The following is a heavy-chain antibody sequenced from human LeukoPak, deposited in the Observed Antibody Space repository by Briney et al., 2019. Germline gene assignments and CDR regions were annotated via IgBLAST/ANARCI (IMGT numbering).Heavy chain of an antibody. J-gene: IGHJ4*02. V-gene: IGHV3-30*18. D-gene: IGHD3-9*01. CDR3: AKTPNVLRYFDWFDPNSDGYFDY. Sequence: GGSLRLSCAASGFTFSSYWMSWVRQAPGKGLEWVAVISYDGSNKYYADSVKGRFTISRDNSKNTLYLQMNSLRAEDTAVYYCAKTPNVLRYFDWFDPNSDGYFDYWGQGTLVTVSS. CDR1: GFTFSSYW. CDR2: ISYDGSNK.